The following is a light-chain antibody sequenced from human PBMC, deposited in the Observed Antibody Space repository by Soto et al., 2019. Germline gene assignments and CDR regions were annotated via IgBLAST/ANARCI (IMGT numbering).Light chain of an antibody. CDR3: LQHYAFPFT. CDR2: TIS. J-gene: IGKJ3*01. CDR1: QDIGTS. V-gene: IGKV1-17*01. Sequence: DIQMTQSPSSLSASVGGRVTITCRASQDIGTSLDWFQQKPGTAPKRLIYTISDLQSGVPSRFSGGGSGTGFTLTISSLQPEDSATYYCLQHYAFPFTFGPGTKVHV.